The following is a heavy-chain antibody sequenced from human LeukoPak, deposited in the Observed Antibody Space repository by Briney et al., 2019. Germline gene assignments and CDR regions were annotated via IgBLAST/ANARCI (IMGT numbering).Heavy chain of an antibody. D-gene: IGHD3-10*01. J-gene: IGHJ4*02. V-gene: IGHV3-48*03. CDR1: GFTFSSYE. CDR3: ARVPSYYYGSGNGY. Sequence: GGSLRLSCAASGFTFSSYEMNWVRQAPGKGLEWVSYISSSGSTIYYADSVKGRFTISRDNAKNSLYLQMNSLRAEDTAVYYCARVPSYYYGSGNGYWGQGTLVTVSS. CDR2: ISSSGSTI.